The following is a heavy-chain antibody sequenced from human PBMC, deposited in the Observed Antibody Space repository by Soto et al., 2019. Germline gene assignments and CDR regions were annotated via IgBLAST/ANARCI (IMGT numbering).Heavy chain of an antibody. Sequence: QLQLQESGPGLVKPSETLSLTCTVSGGSISSSSYKWGWIRQPPGKSLEWIGNIFYSGSTYYNPSLKSRVTLSVDTSKNQFSRALSSVTAADTAVYYCARYAAVAGILDYWGQGTLVTVSS. CDR1: GGSISSSSYK. CDR3: ARYAAVAGILDY. CDR2: IFYSGST. V-gene: IGHV4-39*01. J-gene: IGHJ4*02. D-gene: IGHD6-19*01.